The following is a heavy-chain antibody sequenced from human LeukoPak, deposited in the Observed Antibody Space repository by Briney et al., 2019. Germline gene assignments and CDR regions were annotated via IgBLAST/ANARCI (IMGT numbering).Heavy chain of an antibody. CDR2: ISSSSSYI. CDR3: ARDVVAKGY. Sequence: GGSLRLSCAASGFTFSSYSMNWVRQAPGKGLEWVSSISSSSSYICYADSVKGRFTISRDNAKNSLYLQMNSLRAEDTAVYYCARDVVAKGYWGQGTLVTVSS. D-gene: IGHD2-21*01. V-gene: IGHV3-21*01. CDR1: GFTFSSYS. J-gene: IGHJ4*02.